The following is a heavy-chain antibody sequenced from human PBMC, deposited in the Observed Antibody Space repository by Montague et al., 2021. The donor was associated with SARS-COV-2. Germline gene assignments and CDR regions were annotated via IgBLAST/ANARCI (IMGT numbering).Heavy chain of an antibody. Sequence: PALVKPTQTLTLTCTFSGFSLSTSGMCVSWIRQLPGKALEWLALIDWDDDKYYSTSLKTRLTISKDTSKNQVVLTMTNMDPVDTATYYCARIWGATRGDAFDIWGQGTMVTVSS. CDR3: ARIWGATRGDAFDI. D-gene: IGHD1-26*01. J-gene: IGHJ3*02. V-gene: IGHV2-70*01. CDR1: GFSLSTSGMC. CDR2: IDWDDDK.